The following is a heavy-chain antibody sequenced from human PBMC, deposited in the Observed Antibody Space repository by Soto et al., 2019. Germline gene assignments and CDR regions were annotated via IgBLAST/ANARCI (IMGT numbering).Heavy chain of an antibody. CDR3: AKRTDGYNVGLFDY. D-gene: IGHD5-12*01. CDR2: ISGGGSST. J-gene: IGHJ4*02. Sequence: GSLRLSCAGSGFTFSSYTMTGGRHRPGRGLEWVSAISGGGSSTYYADSLKGRFTISRDNSENTVYLQMDSLRTDDTAVYYCAKRTDGYNVGLFDYWGQGTLVTVSS. CDR1: GFTFSSYT. V-gene: IGHV3-23*01.